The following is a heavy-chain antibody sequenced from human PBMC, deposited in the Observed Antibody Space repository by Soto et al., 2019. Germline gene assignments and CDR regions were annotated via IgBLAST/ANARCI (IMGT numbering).Heavy chain of an antibody. V-gene: IGHV4-4*02. CDR1: GGSISSSNW. CDR2: IYHSGST. Sequence: QVQLQESGPGLVKPSGTLSLTCAVSGGSISSSNWWNWVRQPPGKGLEWMGQIYHSGSTNYNPSLKSRVTISVDKSKNQFSLKLSSVTAADTAVYYCARAGRGYCSGGSCYSGLYGMDVWGQGTTVTV. CDR3: ARAGRGYCSGGSCYSGLYGMDV. J-gene: IGHJ6*02. D-gene: IGHD2-15*01.